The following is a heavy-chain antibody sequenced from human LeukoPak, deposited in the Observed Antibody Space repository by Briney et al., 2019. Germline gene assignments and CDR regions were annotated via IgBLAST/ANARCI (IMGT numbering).Heavy chain of an antibody. J-gene: IGHJ4*02. V-gene: IGHV3-21*04. CDR3: AKDPPHTFIQVWTSGDLRFDY. CDR1: GFTFSSYS. D-gene: IGHD5-18*01. Sequence: GVLRLSCAASGFTFSSYSMNWVRQAPGKGLEWVSSISSSSSYIYYADSVKGRFTISRDNAKNSLYLQMNSLRAEDTAVYYCAKDPPHTFIQVWTSGDLRFDYWGQGTLVTVSS. CDR2: ISSSSSYI.